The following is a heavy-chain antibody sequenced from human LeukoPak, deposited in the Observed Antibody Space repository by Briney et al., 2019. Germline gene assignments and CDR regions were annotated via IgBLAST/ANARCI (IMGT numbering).Heavy chain of an antibody. V-gene: IGHV3-21*01. CDR1: GFTFSSYS. Sequence: PGGSLRLSCAASGFTFSSYSMNWVRQAPGKGLEWVSSISSTSNYIYYADSVKGRFTISRDNAKTSLYLQMNSLRAEDTAVYYCVKDSSSGSYFDYWGQGTLVTVSS. CDR3: VKDSSSGSYFDY. J-gene: IGHJ4*02. CDR2: ISSTSNYI. D-gene: IGHD3-10*01.